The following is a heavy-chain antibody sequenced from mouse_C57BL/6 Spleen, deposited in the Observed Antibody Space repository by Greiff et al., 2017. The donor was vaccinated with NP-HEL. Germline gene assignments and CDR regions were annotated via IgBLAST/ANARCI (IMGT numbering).Heavy chain of an antibody. J-gene: IGHJ1*03. CDR2: LDPSDSYT. V-gene: IGHV1-69*01. CDR3: ARSLTNAGYFDV. Sequence: QVQLQQPGAELVMPGASVKLSCKASGYTFTSYWMHWVKQRPGPGLEWIGELDPSDSYTNYNQKFKGKSTLTVDKSSSTAYMQLSSLTSEDSAVYYCARSLTNAGYFDVWGTGTTVTVSS. D-gene: IGHD1-1*01. CDR1: GYTFTSYW.